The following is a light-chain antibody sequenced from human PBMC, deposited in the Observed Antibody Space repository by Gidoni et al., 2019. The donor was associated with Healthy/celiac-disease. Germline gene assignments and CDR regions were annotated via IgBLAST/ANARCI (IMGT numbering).Light chain of an antibody. J-gene: IGKJ2*01. Sequence: EIVMTQSPATLSVSPGERATLPCRASQSVSSNLAWYQQKPGQAPRLLIYGASTRATGIPARFSGSGSGTEFTLTISSLQSEGFAVYYCQQYNNWPPYTFGQGTKLEIK. CDR1: QSVSSN. CDR2: GAS. CDR3: QQYNNWPPYT. V-gene: IGKV3-15*01.